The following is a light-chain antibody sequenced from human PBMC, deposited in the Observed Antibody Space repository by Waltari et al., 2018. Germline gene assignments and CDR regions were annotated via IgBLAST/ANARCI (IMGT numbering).Light chain of an antibody. Sequence: DIQMTQSPSTLSASVGDRVTITFRASQSISIWLAWYQQKPGKAPKILIYKASRLETGVPSRFSGSGSGTEFTLTISSLQPDDFATYYCQQYESYSYTFGQGTKLEIK. V-gene: IGKV1-5*03. CDR1: QSISIW. J-gene: IGKJ2*01. CDR2: KAS. CDR3: QQYESYSYT.